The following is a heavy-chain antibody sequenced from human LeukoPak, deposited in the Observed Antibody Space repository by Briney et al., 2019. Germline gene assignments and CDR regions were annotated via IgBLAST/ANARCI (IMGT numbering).Heavy chain of an antibody. J-gene: IGHJ4*02. Sequence: SETLSLTCTVSGGSISSYYWSWIRQPPGKGLEWIGYIYYSGSTNYNPSLKSRVTISIDTSKNQFFLNLRSVTAADTAVYYCARETSLVGYSGGLGFNYWGQGTLVTVSS. D-gene: IGHD6-19*01. CDR2: IYYSGST. CDR3: ARETSLVGYSGGLGFNY. V-gene: IGHV4-59*01. CDR1: GGSISSYY.